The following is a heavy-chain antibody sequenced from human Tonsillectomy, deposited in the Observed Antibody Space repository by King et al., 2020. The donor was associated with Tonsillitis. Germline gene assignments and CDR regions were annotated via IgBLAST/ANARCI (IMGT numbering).Heavy chain of an antibody. CDR1: GFTFSTYG. D-gene: IGHD3-22*01. Sequence: HVQLVESGGGVVQPGRSLRLSCAASGFTFSTYGMHWVRQAPGKGLEWVAVISYDGYNKNSADSVKGRFTVSRDNSKNTLYLQMNSLRAEDTAVYYCAKDHFPMSSGGNFDYWGQGTLVTVSS. J-gene: IGHJ4*02. V-gene: IGHV3-30*18. CDR2: ISYDGYNK. CDR3: AKDHFPMSSGGNFDY.